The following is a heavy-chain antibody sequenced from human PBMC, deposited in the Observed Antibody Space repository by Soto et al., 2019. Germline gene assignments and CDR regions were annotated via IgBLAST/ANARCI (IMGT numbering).Heavy chain of an antibody. Sequence: EVQLVESGGGLVKPGGSLRLSCAASGFIFSNAWMTWVRQAPGKGLEWVGRIKSKTDGGTIDYAAPVKGRFTVSRDDSETTLYLQMNSLKTEDTAVYYCTTDSGYRRSSLYFDCWGQGTQVTVSS. CDR3: TTDSGYRRSSLYFDC. CDR2: IKSKTDGGTI. J-gene: IGHJ4*02. V-gene: IGHV3-15*01. CDR1: GFIFSNAW. D-gene: IGHD6-6*01.